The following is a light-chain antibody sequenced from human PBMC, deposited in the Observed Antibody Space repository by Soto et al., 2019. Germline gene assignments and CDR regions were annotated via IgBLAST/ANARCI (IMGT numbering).Light chain of an antibody. V-gene: IGKV3-20*01. CDR3: KQFGSSLYT. J-gene: IGKJ2*01. CDR2: GAS. CDR1: QSVSDNN. Sequence: EVVLTQSPGTLSLSPGDRGALSCRASQSVSDNNLAWYQLRPGQAPRLLIYGASRRATGIPDRFSGSGSGKDFTLTISGLEPEDFAVYYCKQFGSSLYTFGQGTKVEIK.